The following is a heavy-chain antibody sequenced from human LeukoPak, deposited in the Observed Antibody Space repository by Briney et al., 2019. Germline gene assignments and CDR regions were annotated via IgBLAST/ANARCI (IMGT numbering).Heavy chain of an antibody. V-gene: IGHV3-7*01. CDR1: GFTFSSYS. D-gene: IGHD3-3*01. J-gene: IGHJ6*02. CDR3: ARERFLEWLPYGMDV. CDR2: IKQDGSEK. Sequence: PGGSLRLSCAASGFTFSSYSMHWVRQAPGKGLEWVANIKQDGSEKYYVDSVKGRFTISRDNAKNSLYLQMNSLRAEDTAVYYCARERFLEWLPYGMDVWGQGTTVTVSS.